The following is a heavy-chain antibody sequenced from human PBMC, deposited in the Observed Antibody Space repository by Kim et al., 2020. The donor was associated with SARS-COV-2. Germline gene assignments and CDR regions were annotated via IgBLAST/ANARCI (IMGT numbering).Heavy chain of an antibody. CDR2: INAGNGNT. V-gene: IGHV1-3*01. J-gene: IGHJ6*02. CDR3: ALGYCSSTSCYGGNYYYYYGMDV. CDR1: GYTFTSYA. D-gene: IGHD2-2*01. Sequence: ASVKVSCKASGYTFTSYAMHWVRQAPGQRLEWMGWINAGNGNTKYSQKFQGRVTITRDTSASTAYMELSSLRSEDTAVYYCALGYCSSTSCYGGNYYYYYGMDVWGQGTTVTVSS.